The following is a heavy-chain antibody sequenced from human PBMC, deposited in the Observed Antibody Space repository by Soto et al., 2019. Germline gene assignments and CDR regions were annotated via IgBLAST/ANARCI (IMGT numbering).Heavy chain of an antibody. Sequence: GGSLRLSCAASGFTFSSYGMHWVRQAPGKGLEWVAVIWYDGSNKYYADSVKGRFTISRDNSKNTLYLQMNSLRAEDTAVYYCAGSGPPVYYYYMDVWGKGTTVTVSS. CDR1: GFTFSSYG. V-gene: IGHV3-33*01. CDR3: AGSGPPVYYYYMDV. J-gene: IGHJ6*03. CDR2: IWYDGSNK. D-gene: IGHD6-25*01.